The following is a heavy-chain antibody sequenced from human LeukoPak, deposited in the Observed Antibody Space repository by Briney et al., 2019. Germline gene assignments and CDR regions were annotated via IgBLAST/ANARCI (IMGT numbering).Heavy chain of an antibody. V-gene: IGHV3-33*01. Sequence: HSGGSLRLSCAASGFTFSSYGMHWVRQAPGKGLEWVAVIWYDGSNKYYADSVKGRFTISRDNSKNTLYLQMNSLRAEDTAVYYCARDRAGIAVPGAREYYYGMDVWGQGTTVTVSS. CDR3: ARDRAGIAVPGAREYYYGMDV. CDR2: IWYDGSNK. CDR1: GFTFSSYG. J-gene: IGHJ6*02. D-gene: IGHD6-19*01.